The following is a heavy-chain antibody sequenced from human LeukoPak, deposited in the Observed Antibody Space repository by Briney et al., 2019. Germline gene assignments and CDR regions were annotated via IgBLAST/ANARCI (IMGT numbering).Heavy chain of an antibody. Sequence: ASVKVSCKASGYTFSTYGISWVRQAPGQGLEWMGWISGCNARTHYAQKLQGRVTMTTDPSTRTAYMELRSLRSDDTAIYYCARDYYESSGYYYDTFGLWGQGTMVTVSS. CDR1: GYTFSTYG. D-gene: IGHD3-22*01. CDR2: ISGCNART. CDR3: ARDYYESSGYYYDTFGL. V-gene: IGHV1-18*01. J-gene: IGHJ3*01.